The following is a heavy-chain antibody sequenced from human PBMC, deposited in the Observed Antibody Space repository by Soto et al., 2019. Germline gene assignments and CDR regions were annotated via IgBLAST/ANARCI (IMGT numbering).Heavy chain of an antibody. D-gene: IGHD4-17*01. CDR3: ARRYGGTPDY. CDR1: GGSIRSYY. V-gene: IGHV4-59*08. CDR2: IYYSGST. Sequence: SETLSLTCTVSGGSIRSYYWSWIRQPPGKGLEWIGYIYYSGSTNYNPSLKSRVTISVDTSKNQFSLKLSSVTAADTAVYYCARRYGGTPDYWGQGTLVPVSS. J-gene: IGHJ4*02.